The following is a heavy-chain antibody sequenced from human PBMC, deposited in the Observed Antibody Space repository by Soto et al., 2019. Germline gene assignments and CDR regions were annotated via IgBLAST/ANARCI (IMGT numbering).Heavy chain of an antibody. Sequence: ASVKVSCKASGYTFTGYYMHWVRQAPGQGLEWMGWINPNSGGTNYAQKFQGWVTMTRDTSISTAYMELSRLRSDDTAVYYCARVNYYDSSGSYDYWGQGTLVTVSS. V-gene: IGHV1-2*04. J-gene: IGHJ4*02. CDR2: INPNSGGT. D-gene: IGHD3-22*01. CDR3: ARVNYYDSSGSYDY. CDR1: GYTFTGYY.